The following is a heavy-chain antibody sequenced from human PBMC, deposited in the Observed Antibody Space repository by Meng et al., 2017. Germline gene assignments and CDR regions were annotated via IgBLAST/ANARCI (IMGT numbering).Heavy chain of an antibody. CDR1: GFTFSNAW. CDR2: IKSETDGGTP. D-gene: IGHD3-22*01. J-gene: IGHJ4*02. CDR3: QWLSTHPPDC. V-gene: IGHV3-15*01. Sequence: VQVVESGGGLVTPGEALGLSCAASGFTFSNAWMSWVRQAPGKGLEWVGRIKSETDGGTPDYAAPVKDRFTISRDDSKNILYLHMNSLETEDTAVYYCQWLSTHPPDCWGQGTLVTVSS.